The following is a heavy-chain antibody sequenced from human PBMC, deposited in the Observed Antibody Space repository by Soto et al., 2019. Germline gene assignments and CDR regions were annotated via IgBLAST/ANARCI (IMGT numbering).Heavy chain of an antibody. CDR3: ARGGAAAGRRYYYGMDV. V-gene: IGHV1-45*02. D-gene: IGHD6-13*01. Sequence: GASVKVSCKASGYTFPQHYLHWVRQAPGQALEWMGIITPFNGSTSYAQKFQGRVTMTRDTSTSTVYMELSSLRSEDTAVYYCARGGAAAGRRYYYGMDVWGQRTTVTVSS. CDR1: GYTFPQHY. J-gene: IGHJ6*02. CDR2: ITPFNGST.